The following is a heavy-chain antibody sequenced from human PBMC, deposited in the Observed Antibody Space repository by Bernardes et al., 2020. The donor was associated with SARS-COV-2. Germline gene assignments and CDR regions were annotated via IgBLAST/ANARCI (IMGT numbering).Heavy chain of an antibody. CDR2: ISSSGSTI. J-gene: IGHJ3*02. CDR3: ARDYMVVNGHAFDI. V-gene: IGHV3-48*03. CDR1: GFTFSSSE. D-gene: IGHD2-15*01. Sequence: GESLILSCAVSGFTFSSSEMNWVRQAPGKGLEWITYISSSGSTIFYADSVKGRFTISRDNAKSSLYLQMNSLRAADTALYYCARDYMVVNGHAFDIWGRGTMVTVSS.